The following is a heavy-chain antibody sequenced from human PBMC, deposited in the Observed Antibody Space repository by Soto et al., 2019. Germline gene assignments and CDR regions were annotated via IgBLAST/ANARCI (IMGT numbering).Heavy chain of an antibody. CDR3: VRDNSPSLPPWFDP. CDR2: IYCGDSQT. V-gene: IGHV5-51*01. CDR1: GYAFAGYW. Sequence: GESLKISCKGSGYAFAGYWIGWVRQMPDIGLEWMGIIYCGDSQTKYNPSFQDQVIMSVDKSIHTAYLQWTSLKASDTAIYYCVRDNSPSLPPWFDPWGQGTQVTVTS. D-gene: IGHD1-20*01. J-gene: IGHJ5*02.